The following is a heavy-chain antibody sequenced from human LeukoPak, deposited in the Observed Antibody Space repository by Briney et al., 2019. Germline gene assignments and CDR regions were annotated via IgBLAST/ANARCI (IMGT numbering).Heavy chain of an antibody. J-gene: IGHJ4*02. CDR1: GYTFTSYY. D-gene: IGHD6-13*01. Sequence: ASVTVSCKASGYTFTSYYMHWVRQAPGQGLEWMGIINPSGGSTSYAQKFQGRVTMTRDMSTSTVYMELSSLRSEDTAVYYCVSGTAIAAAGDYWGQGTLVTVSS. CDR2: INPSGGST. CDR3: VSGTAIAAAGDY. V-gene: IGHV1-46*01.